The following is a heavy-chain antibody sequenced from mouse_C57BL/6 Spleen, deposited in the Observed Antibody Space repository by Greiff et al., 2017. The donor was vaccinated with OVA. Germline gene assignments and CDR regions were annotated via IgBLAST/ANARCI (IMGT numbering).Heavy chain of an antibody. D-gene: IGHD1-1*01. J-gene: IGHJ2*01. CDR3: AKNGYGSSYDYFDY. CDR1: GYTFTSYW. V-gene: IGHV1-64*01. CDR2: IHPNSGST. Sequence: QVHVKQSGAELVKPGASVKLSCKASGYTFTSYWMHWVKQRPGQGLEWIGMIHPNSGSTNYNEKFKSKATLTVDKSSSTAYMQLSSLTSEDSAVYYCAKNGYGSSYDYFDYWGQGTTLTVSS.